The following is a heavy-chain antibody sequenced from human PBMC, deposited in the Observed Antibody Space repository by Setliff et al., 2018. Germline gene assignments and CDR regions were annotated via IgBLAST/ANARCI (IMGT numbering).Heavy chain of an antibody. CDR2: IWYDGSNK. V-gene: IGHV3-33*08. CDR1: GFTFSSYW. D-gene: IGHD5-18*01. Sequence: GSLRLSCAASGFTFSSYWMSWVRQAPGKGLEWVAVIWYDGSNKYYADSVKGRFTISRDNSKNTLYLQMNSLRAEDTAVYYCAVTLSFPIQSPFDPWGQGTLVTAPQ. CDR3: AVTLSFPIQSPFDP. J-gene: IGHJ5*02.